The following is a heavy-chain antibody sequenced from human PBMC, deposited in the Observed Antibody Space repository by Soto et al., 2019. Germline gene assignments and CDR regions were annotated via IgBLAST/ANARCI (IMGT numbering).Heavy chain of an antibody. CDR1: GASISSGGYY. Sequence: QVQLQESGPGLVKPSQTLSLTCTVSGASISSGGYYWSWIRQHPGKGLEWIGYIYYNGNTYYNPSIKSRVTISLDTADTQFSLRLSSVTAADTAVYFCARLSLTNYGARWFDPWGQGTLVNVSS. D-gene: IGHD4-17*01. CDR2: IYYNGNT. CDR3: ARLSLTNYGARWFDP. J-gene: IGHJ5*02. V-gene: IGHV4-31*03.